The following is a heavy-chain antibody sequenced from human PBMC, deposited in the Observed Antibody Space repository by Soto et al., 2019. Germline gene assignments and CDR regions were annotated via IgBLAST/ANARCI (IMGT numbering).Heavy chain of an antibody. CDR2: ISGYKGKT. Sequence: ASVKVSCKTSGYTFTSYGISWVRQAPGQGLEWMGWISGYKGKTNYVQKLQGRVTMTTDTSTSTAYMELRSLRSDDTAVYYCARDVISVPGAMWDALDIWGQGTVVTDSS. CDR3: ARDVISVPGAMWDALDI. V-gene: IGHV1-18*01. J-gene: IGHJ3*02. D-gene: IGHD2-2*01. CDR1: GYTFTSYG.